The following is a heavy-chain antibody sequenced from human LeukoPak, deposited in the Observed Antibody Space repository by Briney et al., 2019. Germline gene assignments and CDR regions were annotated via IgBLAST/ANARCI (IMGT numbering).Heavy chain of an antibody. CDR2: INAGNGNT. J-gene: IGHJ3*02. D-gene: IGHD3-16*02. V-gene: IGHV1-3*01. CDR1: GYTFTSYA. Sequence: ASVDVSCKASGYTFTSYAMHWVRQAPGQRLEWMGWINAGNGNTKYSQKFQGRVTITRDTSASTAYMELSSLRSEDTAVYYCARTFGGVIVTPDAFDIWGQGTMVTVSS. CDR3: ARTFGGVIVTPDAFDI.